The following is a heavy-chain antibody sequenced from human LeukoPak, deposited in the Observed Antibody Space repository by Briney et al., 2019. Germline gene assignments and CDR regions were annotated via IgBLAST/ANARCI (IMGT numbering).Heavy chain of an antibody. V-gene: IGHV1-69*05. J-gene: IGHJ4*02. Sequence: ASVKVSCKTSGDTFSSYGLNWVRQAPGQGLEWMGRIIPISGVSNYAQKFQDRVTINTDESTSTVYMELSSLRYEDTAVYYCARDLYYYDGGGPDYWGQGTLVSVSS. CDR1: GDTFSSYG. CDR3: ARDLYYYDGGGPDY. CDR2: IIPISGVS. D-gene: IGHD3-22*01.